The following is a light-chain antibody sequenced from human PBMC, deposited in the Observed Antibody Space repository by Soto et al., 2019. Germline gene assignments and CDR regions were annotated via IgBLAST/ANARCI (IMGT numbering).Light chain of an antibody. CDR1: ISNIVNSY. CDR2: DDI. Sequence: QSVLTQPPSVSAAPGQKVTISCSGSISNIVNSYVSWYQQLPGTAPKLLIYDDIKRPSGIPDRFSGSKSGTSATLGITGLQTGDEADYYCGTWDSSLSAGVFGGGTKVTVL. J-gene: IGLJ2*01. V-gene: IGLV1-51*01. CDR3: GTWDSSLSAGV.